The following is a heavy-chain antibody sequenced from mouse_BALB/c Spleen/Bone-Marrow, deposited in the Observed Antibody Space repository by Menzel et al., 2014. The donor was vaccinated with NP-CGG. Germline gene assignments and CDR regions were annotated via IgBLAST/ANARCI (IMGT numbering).Heavy chain of an antibody. D-gene: IGHD2-1*01. V-gene: IGHV7-3*02. Sequence: EVQLVESGGGLVRPGGSLRLSCTPSGFTFTDYYMSWVRQPPGKALEWLVFIRNKANGYTIEYSASVKGRFTISRDNSQNILYLQMNTLRAEDSATYYCARDYYLAYWGQGTLVTVSA. CDR2: IRNKANGYTI. J-gene: IGHJ3*01. CDR3: ARDYYLAY. CDR1: GFTFTDYY.